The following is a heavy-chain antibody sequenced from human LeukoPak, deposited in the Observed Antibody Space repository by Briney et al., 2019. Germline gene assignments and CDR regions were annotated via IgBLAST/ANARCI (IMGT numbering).Heavy chain of an antibody. Sequence: GGSLRPSCPVSGFTFSSYGMHWVRQAPGKGLGGVAFLRYDGGIQYYADSVKAPFTLSRHISKNTLYVPVNSLSAEHRAVFYCARVGRPSAAGGYELDYWGQGTLVTVSS. CDR1: GFTFSSYG. CDR2: LRYDGGIQ. J-gene: IGHJ4*02. CDR3: ARVGRPSAAGGYELDY. V-gene: IGHV3-30*02. D-gene: IGHD3-16*01.